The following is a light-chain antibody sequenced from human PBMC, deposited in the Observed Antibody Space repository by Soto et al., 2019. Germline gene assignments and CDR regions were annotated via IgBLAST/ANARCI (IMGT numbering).Light chain of an antibody. Sequence: EIVLTQSPATLSLSPGERATLSCRASRSVSSYLAWYQQKPGQAPRLLIYDASNRATGIPARFSGSGSGTDFTLTISSLEPEDFAVYYCHQYDSLPLTFGGGTKVEI. CDR3: HQYDSLPLT. J-gene: IGKJ4*01. V-gene: IGKV3-11*01. CDR2: DAS. CDR1: RSVSSY.